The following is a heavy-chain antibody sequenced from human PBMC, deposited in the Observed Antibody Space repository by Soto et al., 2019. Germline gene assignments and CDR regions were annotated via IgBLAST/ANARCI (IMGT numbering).Heavy chain of an antibody. D-gene: IGHD6-13*01. CDR1: GFTFSSYW. V-gene: IGHV3-7*05. J-gene: IGHJ4*02. CDR3: ARDFIGSSWYGSNFDY. CDR2: IKQDGSEK. Sequence: PGGSLRLSCAASGFTFSSYWMSWVRQAPGKGREWVANIKQDGSEKYYVDSVKGRFTISRDNAKNSLYLQMNSLRAEDTAVYYCARDFIGSSWYGSNFDYWGQGTLVTVSS.